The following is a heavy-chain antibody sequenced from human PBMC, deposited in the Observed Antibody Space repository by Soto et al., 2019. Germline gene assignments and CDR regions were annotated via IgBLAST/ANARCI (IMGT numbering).Heavy chain of an antibody. Sequence: EVQLLESGGDLVQPGGSLRLSCAASGFTFSTYAMNWVRQAPGKGLEWVSGISTSGAGTYYADSVKGLFTISRDNSKNTLFLQMNSLRAEDSGLYYCATGYRCGDPEHWGQGTLVTVSS. J-gene: IGHJ1*01. V-gene: IGHV3-23*01. CDR3: ATGYRCGDPEH. CDR1: GFTFSTYA. CDR2: ISTSGAGT. D-gene: IGHD4-17*01.